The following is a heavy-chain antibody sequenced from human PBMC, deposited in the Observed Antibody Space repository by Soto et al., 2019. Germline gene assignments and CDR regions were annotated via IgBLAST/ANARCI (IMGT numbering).Heavy chain of an antibody. CDR3: VRLDCSGTSCYFYGLDV. Sequence: EMQLVESGGGLVKPGGPLSLPCEASGFTFTSPTMKWVRQAQGRGLEWVSSISSGSSDKYYADSVRGRFTISRDDAKNSVYLQMKGLRAEDSAVYYCVRLDCSGTSCYFYGLDVWGQGTTVTVSS. D-gene: IGHD2-2*01. V-gene: IGHV3-21*06. CDR1: GFTFTSPT. J-gene: IGHJ6*02. CDR2: ISSGSSDK.